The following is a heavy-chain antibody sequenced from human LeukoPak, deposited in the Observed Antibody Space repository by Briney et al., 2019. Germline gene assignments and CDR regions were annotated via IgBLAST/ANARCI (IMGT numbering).Heavy chain of an antibody. Sequence: GASVKVSCKASGYTFTSYSISWVRQAPGQGLEWMGWISAYNGNTNYAQKLQGSVTMTTDTSTSTAYMELRSLRSDDTAVYYCARVRYYDYVWGSYPYGMDVWGKGTTVTVSS. CDR1: GYTFTSYS. D-gene: IGHD3-16*02. CDR3: ARVRYYDYVWGSYPYGMDV. CDR2: ISAYNGNT. J-gene: IGHJ6*04. V-gene: IGHV1-18*04.